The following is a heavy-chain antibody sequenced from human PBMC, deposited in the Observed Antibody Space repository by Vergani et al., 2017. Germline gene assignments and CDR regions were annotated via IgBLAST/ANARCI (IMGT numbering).Heavy chain of an antibody. D-gene: IGHD1-1*01. CDR3: ARDFLTRVTTLDFYYMGV. J-gene: IGHJ6*03. CDR2: ISYDGNKK. V-gene: IGHV3-30*03. Sequence: QVQLVESGGGEVQPGRSLRLSCSAAGFPFSDYGVHWVRQAPGKGREWVSVISYDGNKKNYADSVKGRFTIARDNSKNTLYREMNALRAEDTAVYYCARDFLTRVTTLDFYYMGVWGKGTTVTVSS. CDR1: GFPFSDYG.